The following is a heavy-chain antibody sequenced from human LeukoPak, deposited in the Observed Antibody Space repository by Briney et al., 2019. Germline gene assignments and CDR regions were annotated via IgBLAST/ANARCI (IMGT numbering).Heavy chain of an antibody. D-gene: IGHD3-10*01. Sequence: SETLSLTCTVSGGSISSGGYYWSWIRQHPGKGLEWIGHIYYSGSTYYNPSLKSRVTISVDTSKNQFSLKLSSVTAADTAVYYCARDLIERFGEFYYGMDVWGQGTTVTVSS. J-gene: IGHJ6*02. CDR2: IYYSGST. V-gene: IGHV4-31*03. CDR1: GGSISSGGYY. CDR3: ARDLIERFGEFYYGMDV.